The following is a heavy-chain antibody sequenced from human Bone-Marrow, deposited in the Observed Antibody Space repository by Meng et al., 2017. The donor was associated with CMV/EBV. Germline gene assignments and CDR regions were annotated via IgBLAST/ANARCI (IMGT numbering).Heavy chain of an antibody. CDR3: ARGIVGAHDAFAI. J-gene: IGHJ3*02. V-gene: IGHV3-7*01. CDR2: IKQDGSEK. D-gene: IGHD1-26*01. Sequence: GESLKISCAGSGFIFSNYWMSWVRQAPGKGLEWVANIKQDGSEKYYVDSVKGRFTISRDNAKNSLYLQMNSLRAEDTAVYYCARGIVGAHDAFAIWGQGPRVTCSS. CDR1: GFIFSNYW.